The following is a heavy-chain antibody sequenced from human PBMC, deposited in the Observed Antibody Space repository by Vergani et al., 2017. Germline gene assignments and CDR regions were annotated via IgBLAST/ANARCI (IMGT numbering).Heavy chain of an antibody. D-gene: IGHD1-1*01. CDR3: ATVRSFDY. J-gene: IGHJ4*02. CDR2: INAGNGKT. V-gene: IGHV1-3*01. Sequence: QVQLVQSGAEVKKPGASVKVSCKASGYTFTSYAMHWVRQAPGQRLEWMGWINAGNGKTKYSQKFQGRVTITRDTSASTAYMELSSLISEDTAVYYCATVRSFDYWGQGTLVTVSS. CDR1: GYTFTSYA.